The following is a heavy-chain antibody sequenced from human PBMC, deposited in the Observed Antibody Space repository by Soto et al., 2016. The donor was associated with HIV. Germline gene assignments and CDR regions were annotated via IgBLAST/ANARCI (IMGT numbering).Heavy chain of an antibody. V-gene: IGHV3-73*01. CDR2: IRTKGNNYAT. CDR3: ARDPYYHYMDV. J-gene: IGHJ6*03. Sequence: VQLVESGGGLVQPGESLKLSCAASGFIFSDSAIHWVRQAPGKGLEWVGHIRTKGNNYATAFSASVKGRFTISRDDSKNTAYLQMNSLKTEDTAVYYCARDPYYHYMDVWGKGTTVTVSS. CDR1: GFIFSDSA.